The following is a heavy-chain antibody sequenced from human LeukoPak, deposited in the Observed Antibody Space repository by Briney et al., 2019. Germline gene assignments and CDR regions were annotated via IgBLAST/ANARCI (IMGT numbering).Heavy chain of an antibody. D-gene: IGHD4-17*01. CDR1: GGTFSSYA. V-gene: IGHV1-69*04. Sequence: SVKVSFKASGGTFSSYAISWVRQAPGQGLEWMGRIIPIFGIANYAQKFQGRVTITADKSTSTAYMELSSLRSEDTAVYYCARINDYGDYGSDYWGQGTLVTVSS. CDR3: ARINDYGDYGSDY. CDR2: IIPIFGIA. J-gene: IGHJ4*02.